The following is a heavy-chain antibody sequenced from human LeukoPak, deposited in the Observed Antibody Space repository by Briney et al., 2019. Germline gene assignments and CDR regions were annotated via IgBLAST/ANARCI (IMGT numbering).Heavy chain of an antibody. D-gene: IGHD6-19*01. CDR1: GFTFSSYG. CDR3: AKQVDVAGTSPFDY. CDR2: ISYDGSNK. Sequence: PGGSLRLSCAASGFTFSSYGMHWVRQAPGKGLEWVAVISYDGSNKYYADSVKGRFTISRDNSKNTLYLQMNSLRAEDTAVYYCAKQVDVAGTSPFDYWGQGTLVTVSS. V-gene: IGHV3-30*18. J-gene: IGHJ4*02.